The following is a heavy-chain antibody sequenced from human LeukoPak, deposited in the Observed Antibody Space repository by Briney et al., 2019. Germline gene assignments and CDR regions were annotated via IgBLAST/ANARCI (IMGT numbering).Heavy chain of an antibody. CDR1: GYSFTSYW. J-gene: IGHJ5*02. D-gene: IGHD3-3*01. Sequence: GESLKISCKGSGYSFTSYWIGWVRQMPGKGLEWMGIIYPGDPDTRYSPSFQGQVTISADKPISTAYLQWSSLKASDTAMYYCARHLGDPEWLLFLLPNWFDPWGQGPLVTVSS. CDR2: IYPGDPDT. V-gene: IGHV5-51*01. CDR3: ARHLGDPEWLLFLLPNWFDP.